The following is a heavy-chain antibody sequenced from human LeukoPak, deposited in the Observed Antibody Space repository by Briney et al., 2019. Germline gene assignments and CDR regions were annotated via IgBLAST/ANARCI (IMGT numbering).Heavy chain of an antibody. Sequence: PGGSLRLSCAASGFTFSSYAMSWVRQAPGKGLEWVSAISGSGGSTYYADSVKGRFTISRDITKNTLYLQMNSLRAEDTAVYYCARVSGTSTTCFGDCWGQGTLVTVSS. D-gene: IGHD2-2*01. J-gene: IGHJ4*02. CDR2: ISGSGGST. CDR1: GFTFSSYA. CDR3: ARVSGTSTTCFGDC. V-gene: IGHV3-23*01.